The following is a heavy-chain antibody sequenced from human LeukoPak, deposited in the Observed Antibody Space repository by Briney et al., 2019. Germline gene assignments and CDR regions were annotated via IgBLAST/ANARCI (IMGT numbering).Heavy chain of an antibody. CDR3: ASDYSVH. CDR2: INPSGGST. CDR1: GYTFANYY. V-gene: IGHV1-46*01. D-gene: IGHD2-15*01. J-gene: IGHJ4*02. Sequence: GASVKVSCKASGYTFANYYIHWVRQTPGQGLEWMGIINPSGGSTSYAQKFQGRATMTEDTSTDTTYLEMSSLTSEDTAIYYCASDYSVHWGQGTLVTVSA.